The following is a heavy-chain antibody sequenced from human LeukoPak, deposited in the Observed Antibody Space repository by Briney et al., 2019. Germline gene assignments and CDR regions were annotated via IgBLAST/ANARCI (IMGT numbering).Heavy chain of an antibody. V-gene: IGHV3-21*06. CDR2: ISSSGTYI. CDR1: GFTFSDYG. J-gene: IGHJ6*03. Sequence: GGSLRLSCAASGFTFSDYGMNWVRMAPGKGPEWVSRISSSGTYIDYRDSVKGRFTISRDNSRSALYLQVDSLRAEDTAVYYCARGQGYCSSTRCSPGYYMDVWGTGTTVTV. CDR3: ARGQGYCSSTRCSPGYYMDV. D-gene: IGHD2-2*01.